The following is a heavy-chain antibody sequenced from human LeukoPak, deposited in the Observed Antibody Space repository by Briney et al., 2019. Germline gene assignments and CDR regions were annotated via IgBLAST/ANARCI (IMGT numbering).Heavy chain of an antibody. CDR3: ARDSGGYYYDSSVRAFDI. V-gene: IGHV3-66*01. J-gene: IGHJ3*02. D-gene: IGHD3-22*01. CDR2: IYSGGST. Sequence: GGSLRLSCAASGFTVSSNYMSWARQAPGKGLEWVSVIYSGGSTYYAGSVKGRFTISRDNSKNTLYLQMNSLRAEDTAVYYCARDSGGYYYDSSVRAFDIWGQGTMVTVSS. CDR1: GFTVSSNY.